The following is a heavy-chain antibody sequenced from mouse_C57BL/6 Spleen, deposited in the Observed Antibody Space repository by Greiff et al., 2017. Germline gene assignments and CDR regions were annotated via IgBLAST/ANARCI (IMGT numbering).Heavy chain of an antibody. D-gene: IGHD1-1*01. V-gene: IGHV1-15*01. CDR2: IDPETGGT. CDR1: GYTFTDYE. J-gene: IGHJ2*01. Sequence: VKLQESGAELVRPGASVTLSCKASGYTFTDYEMHWVKQTPVHGLEWIGAIDPETGGTAYNQKFKGKAILTADKSSSTAYMELRSLTSEDSAVYYCTIIYYYGSSPYWGQGTTLTVSS. CDR3: TIIYYYGSSPY.